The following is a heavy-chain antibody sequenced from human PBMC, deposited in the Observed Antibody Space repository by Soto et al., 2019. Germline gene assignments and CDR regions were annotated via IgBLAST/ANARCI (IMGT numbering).Heavy chain of an antibody. CDR2: IGGSGGST. Sequence: GGSLRLFCAASGFTLRSYAMSWVRQAPGKGLVWVSAIGGSGGSTSYADSVTGRLTIFCDSSKNALIPPMNSLRAEDTAVYFCAKDARHDSSGYRWDYWGQGTLVTVSA. D-gene: IGHD3-22*01. CDR3: AKDARHDSSGYRWDY. V-gene: IGHV3-23*01. J-gene: IGHJ4*02. CDR1: GFTLRSYA.